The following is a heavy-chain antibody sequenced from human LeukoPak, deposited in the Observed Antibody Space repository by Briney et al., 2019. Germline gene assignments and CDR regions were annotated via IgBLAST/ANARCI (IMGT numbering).Heavy chain of an antibody. CDR2: IKWNGGST. J-gene: IGHJ4*02. CDR1: GFTFSSYS. Sequence: GGSLRLSCAASGFTFSSYSMNWVRQAPGKGLEWVSGIKWNGGSTGYADSVKGRFTISRDNAKNSLYVQMNSLRPEDTALYYCARNVGSGYYYYFDYWGQGTLVTVSS. CDR3: ARNVGSGYYYYFDY. V-gene: IGHV3-20*04. D-gene: IGHD3-22*01.